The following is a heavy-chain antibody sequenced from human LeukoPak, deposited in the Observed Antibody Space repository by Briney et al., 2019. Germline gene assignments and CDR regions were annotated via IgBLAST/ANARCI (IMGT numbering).Heavy chain of an antibody. Sequence: GGSLRLSCAASGITFSSSTMTWVRQAPGKGLEWVSYISGTTISTIYYADSVKGRFTISRDNAKNSVYLQMNSLRAEDTAVYYCARVPPRGNDVTVGRYSYMDVWGKGTTVTASS. CDR1: GITFSSST. CDR3: ARVPPRGNDVTVGRYSYMDV. D-gene: IGHD4-23*01. J-gene: IGHJ6*03. V-gene: IGHV3-48*01. CDR2: ISGTTISTI.